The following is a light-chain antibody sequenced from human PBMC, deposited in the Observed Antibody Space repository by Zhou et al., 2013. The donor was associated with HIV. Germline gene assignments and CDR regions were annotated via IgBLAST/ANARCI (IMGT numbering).Light chain of an antibody. V-gene: IGKV3-15*01. CDR1: QSISNK. Sequence: DIVMTQSPATLSVSPGERVTLSCRASQSISNKLAWYQQKPGQAPRLLIYYASTRATGIPARFSGSGSGTEFTLTISSLQSEDFAVYYCQQRNAWPITFGQGTRLEIK. J-gene: IGKJ5*01. CDR2: YAS. CDR3: QQRNAWPIT.